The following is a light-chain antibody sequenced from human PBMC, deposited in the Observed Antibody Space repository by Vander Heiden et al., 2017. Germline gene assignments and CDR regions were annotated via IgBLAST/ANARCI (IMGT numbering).Light chain of an antibody. CDR2: WAS. V-gene: IGKV4-1*01. CDR1: QSVLYRSNNKIF. CDR3: QQYYTNPHN. Sequence: DIVMTQSPDSLAVSLGERATINCKSSQSVLYRSNNKIFLSWYQQKPGQPPKLLIYWASTRASGVPDRFIGSGSGTDFTLTISSLQAEDVAVYYCQQYYTNPHNVGQGTELEI. J-gene: IGKJ2*01.